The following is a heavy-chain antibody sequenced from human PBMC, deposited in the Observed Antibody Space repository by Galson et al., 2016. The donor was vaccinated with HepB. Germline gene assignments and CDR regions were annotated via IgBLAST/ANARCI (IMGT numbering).Heavy chain of an antibody. CDR2: IYYSGST. J-gene: IGHJ3*02. V-gene: IGHV4-30-4*01. D-gene: IGHD3-3*01. CDR3: ARQTRIAIFGDAFDI. CDR1: GGSISSGDHY. Sequence: LSLTCTVSGGSISSGDHYWSWVRQPPGKGLEWIGYIYYSGSTSYNPSLKSRLAISEDTSKNQFYLNLTSVTAADTTVYYCARQTRIAIFGDAFDIWGQGTMVTVSS.